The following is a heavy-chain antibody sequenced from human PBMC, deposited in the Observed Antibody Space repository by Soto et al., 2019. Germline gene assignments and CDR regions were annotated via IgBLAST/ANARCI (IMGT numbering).Heavy chain of an antibody. CDR3: ARDSLGDSSGYYGFGWFDP. CDR1: GGSISSGDYY. V-gene: IGHV4-30-4*01. J-gene: IGHJ5*02. CDR2: IYYSGST. D-gene: IGHD3-22*01. Sequence: QVQLQESGPGLVKPSQTLSLTCTVSGGSISSGDYYWSWIRQPPGKGLEWIGYIYYSGSTYYNPSLKSRVTISVDTSKHQFSLKLSSVTAADTAVYYCARDSLGDSSGYYGFGWFDPWGQGTLVTVSS.